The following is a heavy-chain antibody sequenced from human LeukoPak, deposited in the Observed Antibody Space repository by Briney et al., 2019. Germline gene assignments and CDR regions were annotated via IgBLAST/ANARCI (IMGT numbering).Heavy chain of an antibody. Sequence: GGSLRLSCAASGFTFSSYAMSWVRQAPGKGLERVSAISGSGGSTYYADSVKGRFTISRDNSKNTLYLQMNSLRAEDTAVYYCAKVSSLDYYDFWSGYGMDVWGQGTTVTVSS. D-gene: IGHD3-3*01. V-gene: IGHV3-23*01. J-gene: IGHJ6*02. CDR3: AKVSSLDYYDFWSGYGMDV. CDR2: ISGSGGST. CDR1: GFTFSSYA.